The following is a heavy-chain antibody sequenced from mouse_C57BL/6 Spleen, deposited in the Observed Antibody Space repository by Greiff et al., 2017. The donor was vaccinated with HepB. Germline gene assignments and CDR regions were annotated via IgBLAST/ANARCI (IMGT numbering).Heavy chain of an antibody. Sequence: EVHLVESGGGLVKPGGSLKLSCAASGFTFSDYGMHWVRQAPEKGLEWVAYISSGSSTIYYADTVKGRFTISRDNAKNTLFLQMTSLRSEDTAMYYCARDGTYAMDYWGQGTSVTVSS. CDR2: ISSGSSTI. V-gene: IGHV5-17*01. CDR1: GFTFSDYG. CDR3: ARDGTYAMDY. D-gene: IGHD1-1*01. J-gene: IGHJ4*01.